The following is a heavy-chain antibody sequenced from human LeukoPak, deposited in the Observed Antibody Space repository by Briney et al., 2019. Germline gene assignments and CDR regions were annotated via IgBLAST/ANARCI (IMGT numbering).Heavy chain of an antibody. CDR1: GDSINGHY. V-gene: IGHV4-59*08. D-gene: IGHD6-19*01. J-gene: IGHJ4*02. Sequence: SETLSLTCTISGDSINGHYWSWIRQPPGRRLEWIGDIHYRGSTNYNLSLKSRVTISVDTSKNHLSLNLTSVLAADTAIYYCARRDTGWNYCDYWGQGILVTVSS. CDR2: IHYRGST. CDR3: ARRDTGWNYCDY.